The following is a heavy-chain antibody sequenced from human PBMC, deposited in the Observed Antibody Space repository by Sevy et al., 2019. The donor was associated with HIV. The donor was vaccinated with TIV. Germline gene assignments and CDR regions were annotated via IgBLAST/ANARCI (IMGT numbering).Heavy chain of an antibody. D-gene: IGHD2-2*01. CDR2: IRYDGSNK. CDR3: AKDGYAIVVVPAAPKGDYYYYGMDV. J-gene: IGHJ6*02. V-gene: IGHV3-30*02. Sequence: GGSLRLSCAASGFTFSSYGMHWVRQAPGKGLEWVAFIRYDGSNKYYADSVKGRLTISRDNSKNTLYLQMNSLRAEDTAVYYCAKDGYAIVVVPAAPKGDYYYYGMDVWGQGTTVTVSS. CDR1: GFTFSSYG.